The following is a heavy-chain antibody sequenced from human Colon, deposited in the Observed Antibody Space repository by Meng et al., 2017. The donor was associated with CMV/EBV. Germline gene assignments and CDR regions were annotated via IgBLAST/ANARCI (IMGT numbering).Heavy chain of an antibody. CDR2: ISGGDTYI. CDR3: ARGSNIYYGMDV. CDR1: GFTFSSYS. J-gene: IGHJ6*02. D-gene: IGHD2/OR15-2a*01. V-gene: IGHV3-21*01. Sequence: EGSLRLSCATSGFTFSSYSMNWVRQAPGKGLEWVSSISGGDTYIWYADAMKGRFAVSRDNGKSSQYLQMNSLRDEDTGVYYCARGSNIYYGMDVWGQGTTVTVSS.